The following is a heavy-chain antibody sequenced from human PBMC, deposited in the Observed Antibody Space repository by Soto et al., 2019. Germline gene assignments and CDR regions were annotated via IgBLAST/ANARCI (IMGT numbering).Heavy chain of an antibody. J-gene: IGHJ4*02. Sequence: SETLSLTCTVSGGSISSSSYYWGWIRQPPGKGLEWIGSIYYSGSTYYNPSLKSRVTISVDTSKNQFSLKLSSVTAADTAVYYCARHLTTTVTTVGFDYWGQGTLVTVSS. D-gene: IGHD4-17*01. CDR3: ARHLTTTVTTVGFDY. CDR2: IYYSGST. CDR1: GGSISSSSYY. V-gene: IGHV4-39*01.